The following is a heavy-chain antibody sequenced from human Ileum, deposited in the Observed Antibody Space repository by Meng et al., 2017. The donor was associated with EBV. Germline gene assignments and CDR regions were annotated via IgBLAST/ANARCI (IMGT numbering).Heavy chain of an antibody. CDR3: ARLGSGWATDY. J-gene: IGHJ4*02. D-gene: IGHD6-19*01. CDR1: GFTFSNYG. V-gene: IGHV3-33*01. CDR2: IWYDGSNK. Sequence: VRGVGSGGGVVQPGTSLRLSCGASGFTFSNYGMYWVRQAPGKGLEWVSVIWYDGSNKYYGDSVKGRFTVSRDNSKNTVSLQMNSLRVEDTAVYYCARLGSGWATDYWGQGTLVTVSS.